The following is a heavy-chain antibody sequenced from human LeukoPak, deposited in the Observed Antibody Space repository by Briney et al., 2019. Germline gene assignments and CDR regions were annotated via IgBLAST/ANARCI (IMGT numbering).Heavy chain of an antibody. V-gene: IGHV1-18*01. CDR2: ISTYNGNT. J-gene: IGHJ4*02. CDR3: ARAGFEGYFDY. CDR1: GYTFTSYG. Sequence: ASVKVSCKASGYTFTSYGIIWVRQAPGQGLEWMGGISTYNGNTNYAQKLKGRVTMTTDTSTSTAYMELRRLRSDDTAVYYCARAGFEGYFDYWGQGTLVTVSS.